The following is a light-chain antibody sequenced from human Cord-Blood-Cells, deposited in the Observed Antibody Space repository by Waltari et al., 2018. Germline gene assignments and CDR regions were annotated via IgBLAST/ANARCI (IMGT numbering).Light chain of an antibody. CDR3: SSYTSSSTYV. Sequence: QSALTQPASVSGSPGQSITISCTGTSSDVGGYNYVSWYQQHPGKAPKLMIYDVSNRPSCVSIRFSGSKSGNTASLTIFGLQAEDEADYYCSSYTSSSTYVFGTGTKVTVL. V-gene: IGLV2-14*01. CDR1: SSDVGGYNY. CDR2: DVS. J-gene: IGLJ1*01.